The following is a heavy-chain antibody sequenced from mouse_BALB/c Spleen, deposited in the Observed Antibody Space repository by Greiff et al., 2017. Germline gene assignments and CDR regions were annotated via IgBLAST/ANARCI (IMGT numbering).Heavy chain of an antibody. J-gene: IGHJ3*01. CDR2: ISSGGST. D-gene: IGHD2-14*01. CDR3: ARGDYRYDEFAY. Sequence: EVQVVESGGGLVKPGGSLKLSCAASGFTFSSYAMSWVRQTPEKRLEWVASISSGGSTYYPDSVKGRFTISRDNARNILYLQMSSLRSEDTAMYYCARGDYRYDEFAYWGQGTLVTVSA. CDR1: GFTFSSYA. V-gene: IGHV5-6-5*01.